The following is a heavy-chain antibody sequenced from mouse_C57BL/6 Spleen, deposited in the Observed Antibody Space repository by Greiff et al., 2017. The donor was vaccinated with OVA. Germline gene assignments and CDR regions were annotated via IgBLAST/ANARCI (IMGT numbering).Heavy chain of an antibody. CDR3: ARELSFDY. CDR2: ISSGGSYT. V-gene: IGHV5-6*02. Sequence: DVMLVESGGDLVKPGGSLKLSCAASGFTFSSYGMSWVRQTPDKRLEWVATISSGGSYTYYPDSVKGRFTISRDNAKNTLYLQMSSLKSEDTAMYYCARELSFDYWGQGTTLTVSS. J-gene: IGHJ2*01. CDR1: GFTFSSYG. D-gene: IGHD1-1*02.